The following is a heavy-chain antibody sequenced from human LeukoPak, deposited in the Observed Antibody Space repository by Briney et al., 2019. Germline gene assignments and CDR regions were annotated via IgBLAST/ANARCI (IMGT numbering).Heavy chain of an antibody. J-gene: IGHJ4*02. CDR2: ISSNGGST. Sequence: GGSLRLSCAASGFTFSSYAMHWVRQAPGKGLEYVSAISSNGGSTYYANSVKGRFTISRDNSKNTLYLQMNSLRAEDTAVYYCAKVKVATMMGYYFDYWGQGTLVTVSS. D-gene: IGHD5-12*01. CDR3: AKVKVATMMGYYFDY. V-gene: IGHV3-64*01. CDR1: GFTFSSYA.